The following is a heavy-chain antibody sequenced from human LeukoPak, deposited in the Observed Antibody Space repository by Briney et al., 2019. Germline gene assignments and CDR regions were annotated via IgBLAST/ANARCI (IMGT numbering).Heavy chain of an antibody. Sequence: GGSLRLSCAASGFTFGSYWMSWVRPAPGKGLEWVANIKQDGSEKYYVDSVKGRFTISRDNATNSLYLQMNSLRAEDTAVYYGASIFDSIDYIFDYWGQGTLVTVSS. J-gene: IGHJ4*02. D-gene: IGHD3-22*01. CDR1: GFTFGSYW. CDR2: IKQDGSEK. CDR3: ASIFDSIDYIFDY. V-gene: IGHV3-7*01.